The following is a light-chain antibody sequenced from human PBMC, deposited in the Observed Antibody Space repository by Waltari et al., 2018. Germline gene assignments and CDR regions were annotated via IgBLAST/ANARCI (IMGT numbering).Light chain of an antibody. CDR2: DVN. Sequence: QPALTQTPTVYGSPGQSITIPCSATSIGVGNYNLSSWYHQHLGKAPTLMINDVNKRPSGVSNSFSVSKSGNAAFLTISGLQTAVEADYYCCSYAEGAISVFGGGTKLTVL. CDR3: CSYAEGAISV. V-gene: IGLV2-23*02. J-gene: IGLJ3*02. CDR1: SIGVGNYNL.